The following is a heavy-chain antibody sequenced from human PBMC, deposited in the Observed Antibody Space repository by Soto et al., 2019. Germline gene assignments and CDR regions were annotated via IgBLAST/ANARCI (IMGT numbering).Heavy chain of an antibody. J-gene: IGHJ6*02. CDR2: ITTSSSYI. CDR3: ARLSGETHYYYGMDV. D-gene: IGHD3-10*01. Sequence: EVQLVESGGGLVKPGGSLRLSCAASGFTFSSYSINWVRQAPGKGLEWVSSITTSSSYIYYADSVKGRFTISRDNAKNSLYLQMNSLRAEDTAVYYCARLSGETHYYYGMDVWGQGTTVTVSS. V-gene: IGHV3-21*01. CDR1: GFTFSSYS.